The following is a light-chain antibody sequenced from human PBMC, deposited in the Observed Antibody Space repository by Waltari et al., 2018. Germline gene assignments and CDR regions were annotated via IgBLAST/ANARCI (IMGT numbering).Light chain of an antibody. J-gene: IGLJ2*01. CDR3: SSYTNYATVI. CDR2: DVN. V-gene: IGLV2-14*01. Sequence: QSALTQPASVSGSPGQSITISCTGTSSAVGYYNYVSWYQQHPGKAPKLMISDVNKRPSGVSNSFSGSKSGNTASLTISGLQAEDEADYYCSSYTNYATVIFGGGTKLTVL. CDR1: SSAVGYYNY.